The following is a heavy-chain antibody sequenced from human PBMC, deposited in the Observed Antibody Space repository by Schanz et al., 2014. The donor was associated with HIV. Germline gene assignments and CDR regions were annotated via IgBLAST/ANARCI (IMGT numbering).Heavy chain of an antibody. CDR3: ARGLGASIWDY. Sequence: QVQLVESGGGVVQPGMSLTLSCAASGFTFSNFGMHWVRQAPGKGLEWVSVINNRGGNTYYADSVKGRFTISRDNFKNTLYLQMNSLRAEDTAVYYCARGLGASIWDYWGQGTLVTVSS. CDR1: GFTFSNFG. D-gene: IGHD1-26*01. J-gene: IGHJ4*02. V-gene: IGHV3-NL1*01. CDR2: INNRGGNT.